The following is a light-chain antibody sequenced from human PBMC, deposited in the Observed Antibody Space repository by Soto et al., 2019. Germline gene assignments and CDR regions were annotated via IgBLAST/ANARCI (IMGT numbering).Light chain of an antibody. V-gene: IGKV1-12*01. CDR2: AAS. J-gene: IGKJ4*01. CDR1: QGISSW. Sequence: DIQMTQAPSSVSASVGDSVSITCRASQGISSWLAWYQQKPGKAPELLISAASGLQSGVPSRFSGSGSGTDFTLSLSNLQPEDSATYYCQQANSFPLSFGGGTKVEIK. CDR3: QQANSFPLS.